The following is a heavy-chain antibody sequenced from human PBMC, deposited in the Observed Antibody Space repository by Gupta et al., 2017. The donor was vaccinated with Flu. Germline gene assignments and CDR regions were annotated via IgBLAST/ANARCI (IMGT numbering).Heavy chain of an antibody. V-gene: IGHV4-34*01. CDR2: INHSGST. D-gene: IGHD1-26*01. J-gene: IGHJ5*02. Sequence: SWIRQPPGKGLEWIGEINHSGSTNYNPSLKSRVTISVDTSKNQFSLKLSSVTAADTAVYYCARGPGYRGIDPWGQGTLVTVSS. CDR3: ARGPGYRGIDP.